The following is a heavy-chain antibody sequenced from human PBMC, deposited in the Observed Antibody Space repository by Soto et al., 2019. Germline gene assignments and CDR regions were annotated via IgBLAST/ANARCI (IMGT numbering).Heavy chain of an antibody. CDR1: GFPSSTYGFSTYA. D-gene: IGHD1-26*01. CDR3: AKTKWVVSSYFDY. CDR2: ITGSGGHS. J-gene: IGHJ4*02. Sequence: GGSLRLSCLASGFPSSTYGFSTYAMTWVRQPPGKGLEWVPVITGSGGHSYYADSVKGRFTISRDNSRNTLFLQMDSLRADDTAVYFCAKTKWVVSSYFDYWGRGT. V-gene: IGHV3-23*01.